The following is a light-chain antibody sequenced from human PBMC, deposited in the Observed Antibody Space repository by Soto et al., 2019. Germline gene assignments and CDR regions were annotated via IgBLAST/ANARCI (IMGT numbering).Light chain of an antibody. Sequence: DIVITQSPLSLPVTPGDAASISCRSSQSLLHGNGYNYLDWYLQKPGQSPQLLIYLGSNRASGVPDRFSGSGSGTDFTLKISRVEAEDVGVYYCMQALQTPPTFGGGTKVDIK. CDR2: LGS. V-gene: IGKV2-28*01. J-gene: IGKJ4*01. CDR1: QSLLHGNGYNY. CDR3: MQALQTPPT.